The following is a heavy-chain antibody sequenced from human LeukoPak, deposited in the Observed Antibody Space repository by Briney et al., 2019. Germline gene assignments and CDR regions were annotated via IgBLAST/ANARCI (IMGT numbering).Heavy chain of an antibody. D-gene: IGHD6-13*01. CDR2: ISWNSGSI. CDR1: GFTFDDYA. CDR3: AKSPSEGAAGTFGYFDL. V-gene: IGHV3-9*01. J-gene: IGHJ2*01. Sequence: GRSLRLSCAASGFTFDDYAMHWVRQAPGEGLEWVSGISWNSGSIGYADSVKGRFTISRVNAKNSLYLQMNSLRAEDTALYYCAKSPSEGAAGTFGYFDLWGRGTLVTVSS.